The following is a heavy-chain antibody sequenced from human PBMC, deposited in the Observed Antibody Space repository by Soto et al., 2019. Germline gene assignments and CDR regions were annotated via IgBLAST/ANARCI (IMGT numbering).Heavy chain of an antibody. D-gene: IGHD6-19*01. CDR3: ARLAPLILAGSFYYHALDV. V-gene: IGHV4-61*01. J-gene: IGHJ6*02. CDR1: GGSVSSGNYY. Sequence: SETLSLTCSVSGGSVSSGNYYWSWIRQPPGKGLEWIGYIYYSGSTNYSPSLKSRVSISIDTSENQFSLKLTSVTAADTAVYYCARLAPLILAGSFYYHALDVWAQGTTVTVSS. CDR2: IYYSGST.